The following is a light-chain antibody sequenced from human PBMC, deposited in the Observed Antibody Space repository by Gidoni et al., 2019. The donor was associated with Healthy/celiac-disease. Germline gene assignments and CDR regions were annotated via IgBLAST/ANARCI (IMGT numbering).Light chain of an antibody. CDR1: QSVSSN. J-gene: IGKJ4*01. V-gene: IGKV3-15*01. CDR3: QQYNNWPPVRTDLLPLT. Sequence: EIVMTQSPATLSVSPGERATLSCRASQSVSSNLAWYQQKPGQAPRLLIYGASTRATGIPARFSGSGSGTEFTLTISSLQSEDFAVYYCQQYNNWPPVRTDLLPLTFGGGTKVEIK. CDR2: GAS.